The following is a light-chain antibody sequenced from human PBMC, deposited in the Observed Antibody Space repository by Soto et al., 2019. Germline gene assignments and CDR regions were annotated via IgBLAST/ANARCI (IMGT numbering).Light chain of an antibody. V-gene: IGLV7-46*01. Sequence: QTVVTQEPSLTVSPGGTVTLTCGSSTGAVTSGHYPYWFHQRPGQAPRTLIYDTTNKHSWTPARFSGSLLGGKAALTLSGAQPEDEAEYYCLLSYSGAWVFGGGTKRPS. CDR1: TGAVTSGHY. J-gene: IGLJ3*02. CDR3: LLSYSGAWV. CDR2: DTT.